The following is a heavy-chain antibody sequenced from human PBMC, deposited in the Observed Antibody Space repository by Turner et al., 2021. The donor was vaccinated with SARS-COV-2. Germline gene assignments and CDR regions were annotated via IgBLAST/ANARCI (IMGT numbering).Heavy chain of an antibody. D-gene: IGHD5-18*01. CDR3: ARLMDTAMDYYGMDV. V-gene: IGHV4-39*01. CDR1: GGSISSSTYY. J-gene: IGHJ6*02. CDR2: IYYSGST. Sequence: QLQLQESGPGLVKPSETLSRTCTVPGGSISSSTYYWGWIRQPPGKGLEWIGNIYYSGSTYYNPSIKSRVTISVDTSKNQFSLKLSSVTAADTAVYYCARLMDTAMDYYGMDVWGQGTTVTVSS.